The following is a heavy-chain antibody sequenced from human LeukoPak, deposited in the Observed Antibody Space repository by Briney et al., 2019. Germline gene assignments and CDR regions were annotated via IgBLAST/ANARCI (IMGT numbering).Heavy chain of an antibody. Sequence: PSETLSLTCTVSGGSISSYYWSWIRQPPGKGLEWIGYIYYSGSTNYNPSLKSRVTISVDTSKNQFSLKLSSVTAADTAVYYCARGDVFPRDLDIWGQGTMVTVSS. D-gene: IGHD2-21*01. CDR1: GGSISSYY. CDR3: ARGDVFPRDLDI. V-gene: IGHV4-59*12. CDR2: IYYSGST. J-gene: IGHJ3*02.